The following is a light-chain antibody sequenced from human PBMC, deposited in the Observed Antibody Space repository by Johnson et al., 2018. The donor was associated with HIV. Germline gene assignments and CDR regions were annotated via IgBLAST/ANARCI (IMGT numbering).Light chain of an antibody. CDR3: GTWDSSLNTFV. V-gene: IGLV1-51*01. Sequence: QSVLTQPPSVSAAPGQKVTISCSGSSSNIGINYVSWFQQLPGTAPKLLIYENNKRPSGIPDRISGSKSGTSATLGIAGLQTGDEADYYCGTWDSSLNTFVFGSGTKVTAL. J-gene: IGLJ1*01. CDR1: SSNIGINY. CDR2: ENN.